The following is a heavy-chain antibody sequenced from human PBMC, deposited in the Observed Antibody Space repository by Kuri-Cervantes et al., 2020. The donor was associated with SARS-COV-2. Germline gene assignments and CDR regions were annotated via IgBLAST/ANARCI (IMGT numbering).Heavy chain of an antibody. CDR1: GFTFSRYA. CDR3: ATSSWQTLSSAFDV. Sequence: GGSLRLSCAASGFTFSRYAMNWVRQAPGAGLEWMGGPDPDDGRPIYAQKFQGRVTMTEDTSTDTAYMELSRLRREDTAIYYCATSSWQTLSSAFDVWGQGSMVTVSS. D-gene: IGHD5-12*01. V-gene: IGHV1-24*01. CDR2: PDPDDGRP. J-gene: IGHJ3*01.